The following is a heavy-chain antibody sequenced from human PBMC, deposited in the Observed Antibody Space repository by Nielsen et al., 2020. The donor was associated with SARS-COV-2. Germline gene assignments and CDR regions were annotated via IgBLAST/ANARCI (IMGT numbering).Heavy chain of an antibody. CDR2: IYSSGRT. CDR3: ARSAAYYDFWSGYSLDS. CDR1: GGSISSSLYY. Sequence: SETLSLTCSVSGGSISSSLYYWGWVRQPPGKGLEWIGTIYSSGRTFYNPSLKSRLTISVDTSRNQFSLNLRSVTAADTAVYYCARSAAYYDFWSGYSLDSWGQGTLVTVSS. V-gene: IGHV4-39*07. D-gene: IGHD3-3*01. J-gene: IGHJ4*02.